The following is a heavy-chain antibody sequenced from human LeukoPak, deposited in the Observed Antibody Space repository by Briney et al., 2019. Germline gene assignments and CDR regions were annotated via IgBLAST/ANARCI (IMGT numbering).Heavy chain of an antibody. CDR1: GFTFSSYS. Sequence: TGGSLRLSCAASGFTFSSYSMNWVRQAPGKGLEWVSYISSSSSTIYYAGSVKGRSTISRDNAKNSLYLQMNSLRAEDTAVYYCARDRNSGAEGCFDPWGQGTLVTVSS. D-gene: IGHD1-26*01. V-gene: IGHV3-48*01. J-gene: IGHJ5*02. CDR3: ARDRNSGAEGCFDP. CDR2: ISSSSSTI.